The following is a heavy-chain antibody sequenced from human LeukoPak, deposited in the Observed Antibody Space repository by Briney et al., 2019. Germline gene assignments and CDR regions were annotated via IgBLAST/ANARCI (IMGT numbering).Heavy chain of an antibody. CDR3: AREKVWGYSYRDGPYYGMDV. D-gene: IGHD5-18*01. Sequence: ASVKVSCKASGYTFTSYGISWVRQAPGQGLDWMGWISAYNGNTNYAQKLQGRVTMTTDTSTSTAYMELRSLRSDDTAVYYCAREKVWGYSYRDGPYYGMDVWGKGTTVTVSS. CDR2: ISAYNGNT. CDR1: GYTFTSYG. J-gene: IGHJ6*04. V-gene: IGHV1-18*04.